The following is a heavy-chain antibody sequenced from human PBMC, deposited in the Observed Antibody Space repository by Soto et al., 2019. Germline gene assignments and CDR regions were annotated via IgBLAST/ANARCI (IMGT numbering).Heavy chain of an antibody. V-gene: IGHV4-39*01. J-gene: IGHJ5*02. Sequence: QLQLQESGPGLVKPSETLSLTCTVSGGSISSRGYYWGWIRQPPGTGLEWIGTIYYSGSTYYNPSLKSRVTISVDTSKNQFSRKLSSVTAADTAVYYCATSNWFDPWGQGTLVTVSS. CDR3: ATSNWFDP. CDR2: IYYSGST. CDR1: GGSISSRGYY.